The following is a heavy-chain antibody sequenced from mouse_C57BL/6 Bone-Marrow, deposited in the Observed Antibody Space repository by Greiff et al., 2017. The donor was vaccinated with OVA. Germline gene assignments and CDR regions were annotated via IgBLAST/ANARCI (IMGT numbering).Heavy chain of an antibody. V-gene: IGHV1-82*01. Sequence: VQLQQSGPELVKPGASVKISCKASGYAFSSSWMNWVKQRPGKGLEWIGRIYPGDGDTNYNGKFKGKATLTADISSSTAYMQLSSLTSEDSAVYFCARLPYYYGPRGYFDVWGTGTTVTVSS. J-gene: IGHJ1*03. CDR3: ARLPYYYGPRGYFDV. D-gene: IGHD1-1*01. CDR1: GYAFSSSW. CDR2: IYPGDGDT.